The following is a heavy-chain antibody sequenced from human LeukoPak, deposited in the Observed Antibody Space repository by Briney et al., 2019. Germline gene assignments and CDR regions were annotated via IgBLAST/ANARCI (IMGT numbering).Heavy chain of an antibody. CDR1: GDSISSGYY. CDR2: IYHSGST. Sequence: SETLSLTCSVSGDSISSGYYWGWIRQPPGKGLEWIGSIYHSGSTYYNPSLKSRVTISVDTSKNQFSLKLSSVTAADTAVYYCARFYYDYVWGSYRQIKYYFDYWGQGTLVTVSS. J-gene: IGHJ4*02. D-gene: IGHD3-16*02. CDR3: ARFYYDYVWGSYRQIKYYFDY. V-gene: IGHV4-38-2*02.